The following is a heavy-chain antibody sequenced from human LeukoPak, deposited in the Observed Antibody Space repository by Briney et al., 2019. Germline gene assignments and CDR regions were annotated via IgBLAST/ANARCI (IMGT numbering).Heavy chain of an antibody. J-gene: IGHJ4*02. D-gene: IGHD6-13*01. CDR2: ISYDGSNK. CDR3: AKGRDSSSWPDYFDY. CDR1: GFTFSSYG. V-gene: IGHV3-30*18. Sequence: PGGSLRLSCAASGFTFSSYGMHWVRQAPGKGLEWVAVISYDGSNKYYADSVKGRFTISRDNSKNTLYLQMNSLRAEDTAVYYCAKGRDSSSWPDYFDYWGQGTLVTVSS.